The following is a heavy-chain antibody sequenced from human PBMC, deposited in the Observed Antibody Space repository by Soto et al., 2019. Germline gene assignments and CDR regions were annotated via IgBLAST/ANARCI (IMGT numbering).Heavy chain of an antibody. CDR2: ISVYNGNT. CDR3: ARDRDIVVVPGATSSNYSGMDV. V-gene: IGHV1-18*04. D-gene: IGHD2-2*01. J-gene: IGHJ6*02. Sequence: ASVKVSCKASGYTFTSYGISWVRQAPGQGLEWMGWISVYNGNTNYAQKLQGRVTMTTDTSTTTAYMELRSLRSDDTAVYYCARDRDIVVVPGATSSNYSGMDVWGQGTTVTVSS. CDR1: GYTFTSYG.